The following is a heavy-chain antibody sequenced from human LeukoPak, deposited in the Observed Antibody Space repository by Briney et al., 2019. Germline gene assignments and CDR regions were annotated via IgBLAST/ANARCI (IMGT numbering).Heavy chain of an antibody. CDR1: GFSLSAYW. Sequence: GGSLRLSCAASGFSLSAYWMTWVRQAPGKGLEWVANINRDGSQKNHVDSVKGRFTISRDIAKNSLYLQMNSLRAEDTAVYYCARDWVVATDYWGQGTLVTVSS. D-gene: IGHD5-12*01. V-gene: IGHV3-7*01. J-gene: IGHJ4*02. CDR3: ARDWVVATDY. CDR2: INRDGSQK.